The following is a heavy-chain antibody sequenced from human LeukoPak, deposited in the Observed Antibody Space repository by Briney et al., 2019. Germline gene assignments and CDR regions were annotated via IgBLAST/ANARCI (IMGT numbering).Heavy chain of an antibody. J-gene: IGHJ4*02. CDR3: ARGDDFSGDH. CDR1: GFTFSNFW. Sequence: GGSLRLSCAVSGFTFSNFWMSWVRQAPGRGLEWVANIHPEGNEKNHVESVKGRFTISRDNTKNLLFLQMNGLRVEDTAVYYCARGDDFSGDHWGQGTLVTVSS. D-gene: IGHD1-1*01. V-gene: IGHV3-7*04. CDR2: IHPEGNEK.